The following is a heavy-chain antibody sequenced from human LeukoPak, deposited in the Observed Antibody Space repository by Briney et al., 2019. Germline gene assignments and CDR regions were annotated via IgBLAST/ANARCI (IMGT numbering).Heavy chain of an antibody. D-gene: IGHD3-16*01. CDR2: ISWNSGSI. CDR1: GFTFDDYA. Sequence: GRSLRLSCAASGFTFDDYAMHWVRQAPGKGLEWVSGISWNSGSIGYADSVKGRFTISRDNAKNSLYLQMNSLRAEDTALYYCAKVGGFVSNWGQGTLVTVSS. J-gene: IGHJ4*02. V-gene: IGHV3-9*01. CDR3: AKVGGFVSN.